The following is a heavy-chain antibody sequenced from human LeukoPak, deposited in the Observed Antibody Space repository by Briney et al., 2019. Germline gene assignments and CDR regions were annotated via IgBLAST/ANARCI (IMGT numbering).Heavy chain of an antibody. Sequence: RGSLRLSCAASGFTFSSYAMSWVRQAPGKGLEWVSAISGSGGSTYYADSVKGRFTISRDNSKNTLYLQMNSLRAEDTAVYYCANSRGYSYGGDYWGQGTLVTVSS. D-gene: IGHD5-18*01. CDR1: GFTFSSYA. CDR3: ANSRGYSYGGDY. J-gene: IGHJ4*02. CDR2: ISGSGGST. V-gene: IGHV3-23*01.